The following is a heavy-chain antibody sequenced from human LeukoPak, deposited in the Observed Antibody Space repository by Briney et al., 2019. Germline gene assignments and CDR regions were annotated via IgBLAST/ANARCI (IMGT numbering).Heavy chain of an antibody. J-gene: IGHJ6*03. Sequence: PGGSLRLSCAASGFTFSDYYMSWIRQAPGKGLEWVSYISSSGTTIYYADSVKGRFTISRDNAKNSLYLQMNSLRAEDTAVYYCARAPGATDYYYMDVWGKGTTVTVSS. CDR1: GFTFSDYY. V-gene: IGHV3-11*04. CDR3: ARAPGATDYYYMDV. D-gene: IGHD5-12*01. CDR2: ISSSGTTI.